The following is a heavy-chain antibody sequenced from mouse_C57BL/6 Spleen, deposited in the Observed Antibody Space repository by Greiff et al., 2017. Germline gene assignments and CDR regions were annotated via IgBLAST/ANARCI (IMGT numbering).Heavy chain of an antibody. CDR3: ARWHGSSFYWYFDV. D-gene: IGHD1-1*01. Sequence: VQLKESGPELVKPGASVKISCKASGYSFTDYNMNWVKQSNGKSLEWIGVINPNYGTTSYNQKFKGKATLTVDQSSSTAYMQLNSLTSEDSAVYYCARWHGSSFYWYFDVWGTGTTVTVAS. CDR1: GYSFTDYN. V-gene: IGHV1-39*01. J-gene: IGHJ1*03. CDR2: INPNYGTT.